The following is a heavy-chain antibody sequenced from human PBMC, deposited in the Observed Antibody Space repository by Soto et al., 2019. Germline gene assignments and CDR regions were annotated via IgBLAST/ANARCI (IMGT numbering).Heavy chain of an antibody. D-gene: IGHD2-2*01. CDR1: GGSISSSNW. J-gene: IGHJ4*02. V-gene: IGHV4-4*02. CDR2: IYHSGST. CDR3: ARRKVEYQLPSPFDY. Sequence: QVQLQESGPGLVKPSGTLSLTCAVSGGSISSSNWWSLVRQPPGKGLEWIGEIYHSGSTNYNPSLKSRVTISVDKSKNQFALKLSSVTAADTAVYYCARRKVEYQLPSPFDYWGQGTLVTVSS.